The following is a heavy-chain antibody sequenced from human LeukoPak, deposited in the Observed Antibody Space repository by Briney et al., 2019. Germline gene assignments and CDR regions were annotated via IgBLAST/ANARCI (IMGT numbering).Heavy chain of an antibody. J-gene: IGHJ4*02. CDR1: GFTFSSYA. CDR3: ARGLYDFWSGSLVSVSGY. Sequence: GRSLRLSCAASGFTFSSYAMHWVRQAPGKGLEWVAVISYDGNNKYYADSVKGRFTISRDNSKNTLYLQMNSLRAEDTAVYYCARGLYDFWSGSLVSVSGYWGQGTLVTVSS. V-gene: IGHV3-30-3*01. CDR2: ISYDGNNK. D-gene: IGHD3-3*01.